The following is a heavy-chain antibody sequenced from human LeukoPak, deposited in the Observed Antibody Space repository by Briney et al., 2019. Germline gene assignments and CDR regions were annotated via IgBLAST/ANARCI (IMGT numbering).Heavy chain of an antibody. CDR1: GYTFTGYY. Sequence: ASVKVSCKASGYTFTGYYMHWVRQAPGQGLEWMGWINPNGGGTNYAQRFQGRVTMTRDTSITTAYMELSRLTSDDTAVYYCARDLQTSAQIDYWGQGTLVTVSS. V-gene: IGHV1-2*02. CDR3: ARDLQTSAQIDY. D-gene: IGHD1-26*01. J-gene: IGHJ4*02. CDR2: INPNGGGT.